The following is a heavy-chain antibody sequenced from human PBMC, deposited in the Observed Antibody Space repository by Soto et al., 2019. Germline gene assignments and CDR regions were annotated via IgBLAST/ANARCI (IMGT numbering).Heavy chain of an antibody. CDR1: GGLFSSFA. CDR3: ARGGGPYVWFNEF. D-gene: IGHD3-16*01. Sequence: QGPLVQSGPEVKKPGSSVKVSCKDSGGLFSSFAISWVRQAPGQGLEWLGGIIPVFGSTNYAEKFQGRVTITADESTNTAYMELTSLTSGDTAMYYCARGGGPYVWFNEFWGQGTLVTVSS. V-gene: IGHV1-69*01. CDR2: IIPVFGST. J-gene: IGHJ4*02.